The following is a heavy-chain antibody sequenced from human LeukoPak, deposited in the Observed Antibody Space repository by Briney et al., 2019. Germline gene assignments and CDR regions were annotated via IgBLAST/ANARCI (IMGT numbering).Heavy chain of an antibody. CDR2: ISDGGSAT. CDR3: TRENYVPDS. J-gene: IGHJ4*02. D-gene: IGHD3-10*02. Sequence: AGGSLRLSCVASGYTFSPYWMSWVRQTPGKGLEWVAGISDGGSATYYVDSVRGRFTISRDDAKNSLFLQMNGLRADDTAVYYCTRENYVPDSWGQGTLVTVSS. CDR1: GYTFSPYW. V-gene: IGHV3-7*03.